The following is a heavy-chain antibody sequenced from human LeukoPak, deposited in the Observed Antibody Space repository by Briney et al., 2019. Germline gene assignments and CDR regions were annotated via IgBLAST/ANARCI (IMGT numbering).Heavy chain of an antibody. Sequence: SETLSLTCTVSGGSISSGGYYWSWIRQHPGKGLEWIAYIYYSGSTYYNPSLKSRVTISVDTSKNQFSLKLSSVTAADTAVYYCARRPKTYYDSSGYYHWGQGTLVTVSS. J-gene: IGHJ5*02. V-gene: IGHV4-31*03. D-gene: IGHD3-22*01. CDR3: ARRPKTYYDSSGYYH. CDR1: GGSISSGGYY. CDR2: IYYSGST.